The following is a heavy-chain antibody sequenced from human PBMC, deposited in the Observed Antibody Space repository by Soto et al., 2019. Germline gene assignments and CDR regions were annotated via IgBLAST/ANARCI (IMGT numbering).Heavy chain of an antibody. CDR3: ALYATRSSGSGRGFDS. V-gene: IGHV2-5*02. CDR2: IYWDDDK. Sequence: QITLKESGPTLVKPTQTLTLTCTFSGFSLSTSGLGVGWIRQPPGKALEWLALIYWDDDKRYSPSLKSRLIITKDASKNQEVRTKTTRDPVDTATDYWALYATRSSGSGRGFDSWGQGTLVTVSS. CDR1: GFSLSTSGLG. D-gene: IGHD3-10*01. J-gene: IGHJ5*01.